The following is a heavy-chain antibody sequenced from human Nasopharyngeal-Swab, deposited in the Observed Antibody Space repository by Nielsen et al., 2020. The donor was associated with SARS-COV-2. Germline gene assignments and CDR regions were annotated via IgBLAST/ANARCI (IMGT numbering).Heavy chain of an antibody. CDR1: GFTFSDYY. J-gene: IGHJ6*02. CDR2: ISSSGSTI. Sequence: GGSLRLSCAASGFTFSDYYMSWIRQAPGKGLEWVSYISSSGSTIYYADSVKGRFTISRDNAKNSLYLQMNSLRAEDTAVYYCATATVVAATTTSINLHYYYYGMDVWGQGTTVTVSS. CDR3: ATATVVAATTTSINLHYYYYGMDV. V-gene: IGHV3-11*01. D-gene: IGHD2-15*01.